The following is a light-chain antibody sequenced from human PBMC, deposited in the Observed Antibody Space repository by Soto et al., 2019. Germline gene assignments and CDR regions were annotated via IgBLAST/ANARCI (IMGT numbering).Light chain of an antibody. Sequence: DIQMTQSPSTLSASVGDGVTITCRASQSIGTWLAWYQQKPGKAPKVLIYDVSSLKSGVPSRFSGSASATEFTLTISSLQPDDFATYYCQQNKSFWTFGQGTKVEIK. CDR3: QQNKSFWT. J-gene: IGKJ1*01. V-gene: IGKV1-5*01. CDR2: DVS. CDR1: QSIGTW.